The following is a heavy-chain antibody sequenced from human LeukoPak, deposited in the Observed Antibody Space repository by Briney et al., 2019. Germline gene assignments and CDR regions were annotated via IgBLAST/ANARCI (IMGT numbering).Heavy chain of an antibody. CDR3: ARGDSDSGSYSDY. V-gene: IGHV1-69*13. D-gene: IGHD1-26*01. J-gene: IGHJ4*02. CDR2: IIPIFGTA. Sequence: SVKVSCTACGGIFSSYSISWVRQAPGQGLEWMGGIIPIFGTANYAQKFQGRVTSIADESTSTAYMALSSLRSEDTAVYYCARGDSDSGSYSDYWGQGTLVTVSS. CDR1: GGIFSSYS.